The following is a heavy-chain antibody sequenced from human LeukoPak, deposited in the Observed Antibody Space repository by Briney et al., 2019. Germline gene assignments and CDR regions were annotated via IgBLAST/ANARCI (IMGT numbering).Heavy chain of an antibody. CDR2: VWSDGSNR. D-gene: IGHD1-14*01. V-gene: IGHV3-33*06. J-gene: IGHJ4*02. CDR3: AKSNTESQTTVGN. CDR1: GFTFNTYG. Sequence: PGGSLRLSCAPSGFTFNTYGMHWVRQAPGKGLEWIAVVWSDGSNRFYADSVEGRFTISRDNSKNTLYLQMNSLRAEDTAVYYCAKSNTESQTTVGNWGQGTLVSVSS.